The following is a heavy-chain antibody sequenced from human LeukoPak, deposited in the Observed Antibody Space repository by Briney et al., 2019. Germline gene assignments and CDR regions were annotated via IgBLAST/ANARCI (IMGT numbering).Heavy chain of an antibody. CDR3: ASDSPRVGATGSNDH. Sequence: GGSLRLSCEGSAFIFSGHWMSWVRQAPGKGLEWVADIKQDGNERHYVDSVKGRFTISRDNSKNSLYLQMNSLRPEDTAVYYCASDSPRVGATGSNDHWGQGTQVTVSS. CDR1: AFIFSGHW. CDR2: IKQDGNER. J-gene: IGHJ4*02. D-gene: IGHD1-26*01. V-gene: IGHV3-7*03.